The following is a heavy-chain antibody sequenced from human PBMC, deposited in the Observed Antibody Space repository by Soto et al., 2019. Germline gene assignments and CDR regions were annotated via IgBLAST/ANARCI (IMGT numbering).Heavy chain of an antibody. Sequence: GGSLRLSCAASGFTLDAYAMHWVRQAQGKGLEWVSGISWNSGSIGYADSVKGRFTISRDNAKNSLYLQMNSLRAEDTALYYCAKDISSRDGYNSPFDYWGQGTLVTVSS. V-gene: IGHV3-9*01. CDR2: ISWNSGSI. D-gene: IGHD5-12*01. J-gene: IGHJ4*02. CDR3: AKDISSRDGYNSPFDY. CDR1: GFTLDAYA.